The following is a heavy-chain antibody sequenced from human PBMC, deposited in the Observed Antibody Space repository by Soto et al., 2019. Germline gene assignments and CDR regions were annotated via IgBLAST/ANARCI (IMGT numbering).Heavy chain of an antibody. CDR1: GFTFSSYW. J-gene: IGHJ4*02. CDR3: ARDGYSSSWWGGPGFDY. D-gene: IGHD6-13*01. Sequence: GGSLRLSCAASGFTFSSYWMHWVRQAPGKGLVWVSRINSDGSSTSYADSVKGRFTISRDNAKNTLYLQMNSLRAEDTAVYYCARDGYSSSWWGGPGFDYWGQGTLVTVSS. V-gene: IGHV3-74*01. CDR2: INSDGSST.